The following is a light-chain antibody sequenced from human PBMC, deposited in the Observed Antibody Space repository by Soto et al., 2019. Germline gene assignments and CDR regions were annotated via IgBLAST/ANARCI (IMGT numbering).Light chain of an antibody. CDR1: SGHNSYA. Sequence: QLVLTQPPSASASLGASVKLTCTLSSGHNSYAIAWHQQQTEKGPRYLMKLNSDGSHSKGDGIPDRFSGSSSGAERYLTISILQSEDEADYYCQTWSTDIRVFGGGTKLTVL. CDR2: LNSDGSH. V-gene: IGLV4-69*01. J-gene: IGLJ3*02. CDR3: QTWSTDIRV.